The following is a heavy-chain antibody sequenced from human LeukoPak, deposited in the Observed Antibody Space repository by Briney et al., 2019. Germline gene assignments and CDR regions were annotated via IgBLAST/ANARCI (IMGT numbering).Heavy chain of an antibody. J-gene: IGHJ3*02. D-gene: IGHD6-19*01. CDR1: GFTFSSYA. CDR2: ISGSGGST. CDR3: AKDRRLRAVAGTASDI. Sequence: GGSLRLSCAASGFTFSSYAMSWVRQAPGKGLEWVSAISGSGGSTYYADSVKGRFTISRDNSKNTLYLQMNSLRAEDTAVYYCAKDRRLRAVAGTASDIWGQGTMVTVSS. V-gene: IGHV3-23*01.